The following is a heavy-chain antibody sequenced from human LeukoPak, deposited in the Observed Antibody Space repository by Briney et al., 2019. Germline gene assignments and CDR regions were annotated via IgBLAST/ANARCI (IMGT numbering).Heavy chain of an antibody. D-gene: IGHD3-22*01. J-gene: IGHJ6*02. CDR2: ISYDGSNK. V-gene: IGHV3-30-3*01. CDR1: GFTFSSYA. Sequence: GGSLRLSCAASGFTFSSYAMHWVRQAPGKGLEWVAVISYDGSNKYYADSVKGRFTISRDNSKNTLYLQMNSLRAEDTAVYYCAKDQGLASGMDVWGQGTTVTVSS. CDR3: AKDQGLASGMDV.